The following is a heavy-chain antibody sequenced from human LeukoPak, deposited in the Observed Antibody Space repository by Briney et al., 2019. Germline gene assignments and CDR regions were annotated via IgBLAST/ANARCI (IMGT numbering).Heavy chain of an antibody. Sequence: GASVKVSCKASGYTFTSYDINWVRQATGQGLEWMGWMNPNSGNTGYAQKFQGRVTMTRNTSISTAYMELSSLRSEDTAVYYRARFLSGSGSYPTRGYYYGMDVWGQGTTVTVSS. D-gene: IGHD3-10*01. CDR3: ARFLSGSGSYPTRGYYYGMDV. V-gene: IGHV1-8*01. CDR2: MNPNSGNT. CDR1: GYTFTSYD. J-gene: IGHJ6*02.